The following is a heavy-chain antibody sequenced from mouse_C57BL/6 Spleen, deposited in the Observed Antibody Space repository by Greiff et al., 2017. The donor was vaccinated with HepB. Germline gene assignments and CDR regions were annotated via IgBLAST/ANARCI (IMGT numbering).Heavy chain of an antibody. V-gene: IGHV1-52*01. D-gene: IGHD1-1*01. CDR1: GYTFTSYW. CDR2: IDPSDSET. Sequence: QVQLQHSGAELVRPGSSVKLSCKASGYTFTSYWMHWVKQRPIQGLEWIGNIDPSDSETHYNQKFKDKATLTVDKSSSTAYMQLSSLTSEDSAVYYCARLGDGSSLFAYWGQGTLVTVSA. CDR3: ARLGDGSSLFAY. J-gene: IGHJ3*01.